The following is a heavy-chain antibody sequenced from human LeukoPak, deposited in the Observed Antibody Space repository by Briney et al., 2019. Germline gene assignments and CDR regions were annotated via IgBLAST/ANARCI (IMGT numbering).Heavy chain of an antibody. D-gene: IGHD2-21*01. CDR1: GFTFSSYA. V-gene: IGHV3-30-3*02. CDR3: AKHPGPIDCGGDCYLDH. Sequence: GGSLRLSCAASGFTFSSYAMSWVRQAPGKGLEWVAVISYDGSNKYYADSVKGRFTISRDNSKNTLYLQMNSLRAEDTAVYYCAKHPGPIDCGGDCYLDHWGQGTLVTVSS. CDR2: ISYDGSNK. J-gene: IGHJ4*02.